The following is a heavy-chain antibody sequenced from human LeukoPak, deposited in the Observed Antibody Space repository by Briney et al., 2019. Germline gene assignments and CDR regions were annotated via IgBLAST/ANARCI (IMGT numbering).Heavy chain of an antibody. Sequence: SVKVSCKASGGTFSSYAISWVRQAPGQGLEWMGRIIPILGIANYAQRFQGRVTITADKSTSTAYMELSSLRSEDTAVYYCAREGSWYSSSPADWGQGTLVTVSS. D-gene: IGHD6-6*01. CDR2: IIPILGIA. CDR1: GGTFSSYA. J-gene: IGHJ4*02. V-gene: IGHV1-69*04. CDR3: AREGSWYSSSPAD.